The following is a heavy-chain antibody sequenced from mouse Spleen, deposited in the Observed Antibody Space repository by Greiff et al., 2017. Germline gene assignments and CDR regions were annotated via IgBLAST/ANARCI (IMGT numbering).Heavy chain of an antibody. CDR3: ARQGWDVRAYFDY. Sequence: DVKLLESGGDLVKPGGSLKLSCAASGFTFSSYGMSWVRQTPDKRLEWVATISSGGSYTYYPDSVKGRFTISRDNAKNTLYLQMSSLKSEDTAKYYCARQGWDVRAYFDYWGQGTTLTVSS. CDR2: ISSGGSYT. CDR1: GFTFSSYG. D-gene: IGHD3-3*01. J-gene: IGHJ2*01. V-gene: IGHV5-6*02.